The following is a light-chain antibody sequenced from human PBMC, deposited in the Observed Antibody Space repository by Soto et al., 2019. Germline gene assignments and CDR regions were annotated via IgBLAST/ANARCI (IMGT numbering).Light chain of an antibody. J-gene: IGKJ1*01. CDR3: MQTLQAPT. CDR2: LGS. V-gene: IGKV2-28*01. CDR1: RNLMHSNGYNY. Sequence: DIVMTQSPLSLPVTPGEPASISCRSSRNLMHSNGYNYLDWYLQKPGQSPQLLIYLGSNRASGVPDRFSGSGSGTDFILRISRVEAEDGRVYYGMQTLQAPTFGQGTKVEIK.